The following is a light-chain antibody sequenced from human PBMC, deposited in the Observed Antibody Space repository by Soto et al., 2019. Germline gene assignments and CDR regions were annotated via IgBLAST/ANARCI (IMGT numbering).Light chain of an antibody. CDR1: QSVASSY. J-gene: IGKJ2*01. CDR3: QEYGSSSYT. CDR2: GAS. Sequence: EIVLTQSPGTLSLSPGEGATLSCRASQSVASSYLAWYQQKPGQAPRLIIYGASNRATGTPDRFSGGGSGTDFTLTISRLEPEDSAVYYCQEYGSSSYTFGQGTKLEIK. V-gene: IGKV3-20*01.